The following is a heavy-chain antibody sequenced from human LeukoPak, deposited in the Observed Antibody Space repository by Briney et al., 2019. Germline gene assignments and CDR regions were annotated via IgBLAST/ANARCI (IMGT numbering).Heavy chain of an antibody. D-gene: IGHD6-19*01. V-gene: IGHV3-23*01. CDR1: GFTFSSFA. J-gene: IGHJ4*02. Sequence: PGGSLRLSCAASGFTFSSFAMSWVRQAPGKGLEWVSIITGSGGNTYYADSVKGRFTISRDNSKNKMYVQMKSQRPKDTAVYYCAKMAGRWLPSYYFDYCGQGTLATVSS. CDR2: ITGSGGNT. CDR3: AKMAGRWLPSYYFDY.